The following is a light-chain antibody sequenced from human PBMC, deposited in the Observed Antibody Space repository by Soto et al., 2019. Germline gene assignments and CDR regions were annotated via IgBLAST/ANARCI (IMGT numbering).Light chain of an antibody. J-gene: IGLJ2*01. CDR1: SSNIGSNY. CDR3: ASYGGRDDMI. V-gene: IGLV1-47*02. Sequence: QSVLTQPPSASGTPGQRVTISCSGSSSNIGSNYVYWYQQLPGTAPKLLIFSNNQRPSGVPDRFSGSKSGTSASLAISGLRSEDEADYYCASYGGRDDMIFGGGTKLTVL. CDR2: SNN.